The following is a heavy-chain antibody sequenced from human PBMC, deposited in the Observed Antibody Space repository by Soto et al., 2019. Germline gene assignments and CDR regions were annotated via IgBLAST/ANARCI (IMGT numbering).Heavy chain of an antibody. Sequence: EVQLVESGGGLVKPGGSLRLSCAASGFTFSSYNMNWVRQAPGKGLEWVSSISSSGSYIYYVDSVKGRFTISRDNAKNSLHLQMNSLRAEDTAVYYCARTPSTSGPFDFWVQGTLVTVSS. CDR3: ARTPSTSGPFDF. J-gene: IGHJ4*02. CDR2: ISSSGSYI. CDR1: GFTFSSYN. V-gene: IGHV3-21*01. D-gene: IGHD6-19*01.